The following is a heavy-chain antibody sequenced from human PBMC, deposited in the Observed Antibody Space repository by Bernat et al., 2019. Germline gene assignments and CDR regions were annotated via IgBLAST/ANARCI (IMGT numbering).Heavy chain of an antibody. CDR2: LYYSGST. Sequence: QVQLQESGPGLVKPSETLSLTCTVSGGSISSYYWSWIRQPPGKGLEWIGYLYYSGSTNYNPSLKSRVTISVDTSKNQFSLKLSSVTAADTAVYYCARGSRAGGDAFDIWGQGTMVTVSS. J-gene: IGHJ3*02. D-gene: IGHD2-2*01. CDR3: ARGSRAGGDAFDI. CDR1: GGSISSYY. V-gene: IGHV4-59*01.